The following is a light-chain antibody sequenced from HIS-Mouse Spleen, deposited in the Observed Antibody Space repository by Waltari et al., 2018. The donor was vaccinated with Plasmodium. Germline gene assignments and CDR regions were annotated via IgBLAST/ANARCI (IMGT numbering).Light chain of an antibody. Sequence: EIVLTQSPAPLSLSPGERATLSCRASPSVSSYLAWYPQNPGQAPRLLIYDASNRATGIPARFSGSGSGTDFTLTISSLEPEDFAVYYCQQRSNWPPLTFGGGTKVEIK. J-gene: IGKJ4*01. V-gene: IGKV3-11*01. CDR2: DAS. CDR1: PSVSSY. CDR3: QQRSNWPPLT.